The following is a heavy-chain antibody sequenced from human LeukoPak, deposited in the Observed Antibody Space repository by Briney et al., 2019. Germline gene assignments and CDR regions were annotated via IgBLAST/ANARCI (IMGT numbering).Heavy chain of an antibody. CDR2: ISGSGPST. CDR1: GFTFQNYA. Sequence: PGGSLRLSCAASGFTFQNYAVSWVRQAPGKGLEWASSISGSGPSTDYADSVKGRFTISRDKAKNTLYLQMNSLRAEDTAVYYCARLPTFYYDSSHYHYDYWGQGTLVTVSS. D-gene: IGHD3-22*01. CDR3: ARLPTFYYDSSHYHYDY. J-gene: IGHJ4*02. V-gene: IGHV3-23*01.